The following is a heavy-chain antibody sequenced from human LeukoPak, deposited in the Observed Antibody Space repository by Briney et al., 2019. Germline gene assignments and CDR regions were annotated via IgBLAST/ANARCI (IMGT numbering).Heavy chain of an antibody. V-gene: IGHV3-30*04. Sequence: GGSLRLSCAASGFTFSSYTMHWVRQTPGKGLEWVAVISDDGYGKVQYYADSVKGRFTISRDSSKNTLYLQMNSLRPEDTAVYFCAREHWGRITSGGYFDYWGQGTLVTVSS. CDR2: ISDDGYGKVQ. CDR1: GFTFSSYT. D-gene: IGHD1-14*01. J-gene: IGHJ4*02. CDR3: AREHWGRITSGGYFDY.